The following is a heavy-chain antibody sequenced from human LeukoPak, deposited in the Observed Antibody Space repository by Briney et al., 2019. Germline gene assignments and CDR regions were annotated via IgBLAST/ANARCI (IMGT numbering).Heavy chain of an antibody. CDR2: ISAYNGNT. D-gene: IGHD6-13*01. CDR1: GYTFTSYG. Sequence: ASVKVSCKASGYTFTSYGISWVRQAPGQGLEWMDWISAYNGNTKNAQKLQGRVTMTTDTSTSTAYMELRSLRSDDTAVYYCARTSSTWYGGVGDYWGQGTLVTVSS. V-gene: IGHV1-18*01. CDR3: ARTSSTWYGGVGDY. J-gene: IGHJ4*02.